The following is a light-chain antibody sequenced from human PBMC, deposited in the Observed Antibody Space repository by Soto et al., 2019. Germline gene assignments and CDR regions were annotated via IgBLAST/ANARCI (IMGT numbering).Light chain of an antibody. J-gene: IGKJ2*01. CDR2: GAS. CDR1: QSLSSY. V-gene: IGKV3-20*01. Sequence: EIVLTQSPGTLSLSPGERATLSCRASQSLSSYLAWYQQKPGQAPRLLIYGASSRATGIPDRFSGSGSGTDFTLTISRLEPEDFAVYYCRQYGSSPSYTFGQGTKLESK. CDR3: RQYGSSPSYT.